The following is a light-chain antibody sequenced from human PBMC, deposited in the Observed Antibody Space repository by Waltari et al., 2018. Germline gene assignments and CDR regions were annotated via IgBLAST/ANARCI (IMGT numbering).Light chain of an antibody. V-gene: IGLV2-14*01. J-gene: IGLJ1*01. CDR3: SSYTTSRTLV. CDR2: EVN. Sequence: HSALTQPSSLSGSPVKLITVSCTRPRSDILQCNYLPWYQQHPDKAPKPIIYEVNKRASGVSNRLSASKSGNTASLTISGLQPEDEADYFCSSYTTSRTLVFGTGTKVTV. CDR1: RSDILQCNY.